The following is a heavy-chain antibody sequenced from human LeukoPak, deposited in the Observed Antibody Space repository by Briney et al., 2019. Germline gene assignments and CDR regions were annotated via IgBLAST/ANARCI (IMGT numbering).Heavy chain of an antibody. Sequence: SQTLSLTCSVYGGSFSGYYSSWIRHPPRKGLEWIGEINHSGSTNYNPSLKSRVTISVDTSKNQFSRKLSSATAADTAVYYCARRQYYDYVWGSYRSDAFDIWGQGTMVTVSS. D-gene: IGHD3-16*02. CDR1: GGSFSGYY. CDR3: ARRQYYDYVWGSYRSDAFDI. CDR2: INHSGST. V-gene: IGHV4-34*01. J-gene: IGHJ3*02.